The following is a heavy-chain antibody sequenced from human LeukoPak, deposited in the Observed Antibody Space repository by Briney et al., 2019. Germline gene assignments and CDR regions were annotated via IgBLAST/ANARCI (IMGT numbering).Heavy chain of an antibody. CDR1: GFTFDDYA. CDR2: ISGDGGST. V-gene: IGHV3-43*02. D-gene: IGHD4/OR15-4a*01. J-gene: IGHJ2*01. Sequence: GGSLRLSCAASGFTFDDYAMHWVRQAPGKGLEWVSLISGDGGSTYYADSVKGRFTISRDNSKNSLYLQMNSLRTEDTALYYCGGTMADWYFDFWGRGTLVTVSS. CDR3: GGTMADWYFDF.